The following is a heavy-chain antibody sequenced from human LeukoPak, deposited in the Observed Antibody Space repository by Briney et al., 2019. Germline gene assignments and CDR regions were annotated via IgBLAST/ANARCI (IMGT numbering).Heavy chain of an antibody. CDR1: GGSFSGYY. CDR3: ARQGRATGSRPFDY. Sequence: SETLSLTCAVYGGSFSGYYWSWIRQPPGKGLEWIGEINHSGSTNYNPSLKSRVTISVDTSKNQFSLKLSSVTAADTAVYYCARQGRATGSRPFDYWGQGTLVTVSS. J-gene: IGHJ4*02. CDR2: INHSGST. D-gene: IGHD1-1*01. V-gene: IGHV4-34*01.